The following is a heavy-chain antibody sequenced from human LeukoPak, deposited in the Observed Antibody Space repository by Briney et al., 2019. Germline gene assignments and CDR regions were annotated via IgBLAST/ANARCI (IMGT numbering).Heavy chain of an antibody. D-gene: IGHD2-15*01. CDR3: ARGGGLCSGGSCLYFDY. V-gene: IGHV3-48*03. CDR2: ISSSGSTI. Sequence: PGGSLRLSCAASGFTFSSYEMNWVRQAPGKGREWVSYISSSGSTIYYADSVKGRFTISRDNAKNSLYLQMNSLRAEETAVYYCARGGGLCSGGSCLYFDYWGQGTLVTVSS. J-gene: IGHJ4*02. CDR1: GFTFSSYE.